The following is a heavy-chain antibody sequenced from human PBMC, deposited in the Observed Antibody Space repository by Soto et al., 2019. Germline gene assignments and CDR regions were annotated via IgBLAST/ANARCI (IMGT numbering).Heavy chain of an antibody. D-gene: IGHD6-6*01. Sequence: PGGSLRLSCEASGFTFRSYWMSWVRQAPGKGLEWVANIKQDGSEKYYVDSVKGRFTISRDNAKNSLYLQMNSLRAEDTAVYYCARVVGSSFRFYYYYYGMDVWGQGTTVTSP. CDR2: IKQDGSEK. CDR1: GFTFRSYW. CDR3: ARVVGSSFRFYYYYYGMDV. J-gene: IGHJ6*02. V-gene: IGHV3-7*01.